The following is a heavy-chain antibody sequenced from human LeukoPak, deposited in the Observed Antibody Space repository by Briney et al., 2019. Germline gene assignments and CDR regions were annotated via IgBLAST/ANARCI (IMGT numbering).Heavy chain of an antibody. CDR2: IKSKTDGGTA. CDR3: AARNLKVAYCTYYCGMDV. CDR1: GFTFSNAW. J-gene: IGHJ6*02. V-gene: IGHV3-15*07. D-gene: IGHD1-26*01. Sequence: GGSLRLSCAASGFTFSNAWMNWVRQAPGKGLEWVGRIKSKTDGGTADYAAPVQGRVTISRDDSKTTLYLEMNNLKIEDTAVYYYAARNLKVAYCTYYCGMDVWGQGTTVTVSS.